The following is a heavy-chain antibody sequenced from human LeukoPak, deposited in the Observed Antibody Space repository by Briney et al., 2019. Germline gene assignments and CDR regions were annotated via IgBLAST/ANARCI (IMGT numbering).Heavy chain of an antibody. J-gene: IGHJ6*03. CDR1: GVSISSYY. CDR2: TYDSGNS. D-gene: IGHD3-22*01. CDR3: ARDRYYPDSRGGGGYYYVDA. V-gene: IGHV4-59*01. Sequence: SETLSLTCTVSGVSISSYYWTWIRQPPGKGLEWIGHTYDSGNSKYNPSLKSRLTISVDTPKNQISLKLTSVTAADTAVYYCARDRYYPDSRGGGGYYYVDAWGKGTTVIVSS.